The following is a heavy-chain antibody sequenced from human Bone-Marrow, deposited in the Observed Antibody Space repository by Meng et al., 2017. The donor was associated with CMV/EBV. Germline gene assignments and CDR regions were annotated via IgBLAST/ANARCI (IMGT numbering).Heavy chain of an antibody. Sequence: GESLKISCAASGFTFSSYSMNWVRQAPGKGLEWVSSISSSSSYIYYAVSVKGRFTISRDNAKNSLYLQMNSLRAEDTAVYYCARDFSYLAYWGPGKRVTGAS. CDR2: ISSSSSYI. CDR1: GFTFSSYS. V-gene: IGHV3-21*01. D-gene: IGHD2/OR15-2a*01. CDR3: ARDFSYLAY. J-gene: IGHJ4*02.